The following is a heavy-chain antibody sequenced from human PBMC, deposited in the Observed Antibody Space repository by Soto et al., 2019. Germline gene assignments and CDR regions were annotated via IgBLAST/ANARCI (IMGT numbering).Heavy chain of an antibody. V-gene: IGHV3-30-3*01. J-gene: IGHJ6*02. Sequence: GGSLRLSCAASGFTFSSYAMHWVRQAPGKGLEWVAVISYDGSNKYYADSVKGRFTISRDNSKNTLYLQMNSLRAEDTAVYYCASDTSVYAIVLYYGMDVWGQGTTVTVSS. D-gene: IGHD2-8*01. CDR1: GFTFSSYA. CDR3: ASDTSVYAIVLYYGMDV. CDR2: ISYDGSNK.